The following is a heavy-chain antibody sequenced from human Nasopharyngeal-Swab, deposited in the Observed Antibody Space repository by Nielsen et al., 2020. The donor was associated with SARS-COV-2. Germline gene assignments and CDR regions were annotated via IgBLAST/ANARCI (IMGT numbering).Heavy chain of an antibody. D-gene: IGHD6-19*01. CDR3: ARYSSGWNFDY. V-gene: IGHV3-11*06. CDR1: GFTFSDYY. J-gene: IGHJ4*02. CDR2: ISSSSSDT. Sequence: GESLKISCAASGFTFSDYYMSWIRQAPGKGPEWVSYISSSSSDTNYADSVKGRFIISRDNAKNSLYLQMNSLRAEDTAVYYCARYSSGWNFDYWGQGILVTVSS.